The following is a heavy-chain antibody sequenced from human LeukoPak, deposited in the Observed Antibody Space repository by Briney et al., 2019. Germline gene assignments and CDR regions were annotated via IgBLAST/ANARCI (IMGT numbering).Heavy chain of an antibody. D-gene: IGHD3-10*01. CDR1: GYTFTNFD. V-gene: IGHV1-8*01. J-gene: IGHJ6*03. CDR2: MNPNSGNA. CDR3: ARGPRITLVRGGQWYFYMDV. Sequence: GASVKVSCKASGYTFTNFDINWVRQATGQGLEWMGWMNPNSGNAGNAQKFQGRVTMTRNTSISTAYLELSSLRSDDTAVYYCARGPRITLVRGGQWYFYMDVWGKGTTVTVSS.